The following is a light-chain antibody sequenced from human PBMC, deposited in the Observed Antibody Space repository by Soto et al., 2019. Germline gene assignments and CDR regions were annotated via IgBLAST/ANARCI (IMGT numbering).Light chain of an antibody. CDR3: QQSYSTPQT. Sequence: DIQMTQSPSSLSASVGDRVTITCRASQSISSYLNWYQQKPGKAPKVLIYAASSLQSGVPSRFSGSRSGTDFTLTISSLQPEDFATYYCQQSYSTPQTFGQGTKV. CDR1: QSISSY. J-gene: IGKJ1*01. V-gene: IGKV1-39*01. CDR2: AAS.